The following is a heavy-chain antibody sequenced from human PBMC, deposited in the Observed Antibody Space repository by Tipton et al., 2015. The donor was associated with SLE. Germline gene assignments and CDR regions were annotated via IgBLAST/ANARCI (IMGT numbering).Heavy chain of an antibody. CDR1: GGSISSHY. D-gene: IGHD6-13*01. V-gene: IGHV4-59*11. Sequence: TLSLTCTVPGGSISSHYWSWIRQPPGRGLEWIGYIYYSGSTNYNPSLKSRVTISVDTSKNQFSLKLSSVTAADTAVYYCARVNSSSWYLFDYWGQGTLVTVSS. J-gene: IGHJ4*02. CDR3: ARVNSSSWYLFDY. CDR2: IYYSGST.